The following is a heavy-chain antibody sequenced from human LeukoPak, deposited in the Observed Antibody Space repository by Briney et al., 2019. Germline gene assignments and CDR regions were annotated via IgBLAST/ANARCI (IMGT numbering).Heavy chain of an antibody. D-gene: IGHD6-6*01. CDR3: ARAEGGGYSSSSGGYYMDV. CDR2: MNPNSGNT. V-gene: IGHV1-8*01. Sequence: ASVKVSCKASGYTFTSYDINWVQQATGQGLEWMGWMNPNSGNTGYAQKFQGRVTMTRNTSISTAYMELSSLRSEDTAVYYCARAEGGGYSSSSGGYYMDVWGKGTTVTVSS. CDR1: GYTFTSYD. J-gene: IGHJ6*03.